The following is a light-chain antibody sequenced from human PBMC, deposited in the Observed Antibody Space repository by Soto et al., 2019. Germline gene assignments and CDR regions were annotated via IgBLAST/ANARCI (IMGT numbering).Light chain of an antibody. CDR1: SSNIGAGYD. J-gene: IGLJ1*01. Sequence: QSVLTQPPSVSGAPGQRVTISCTGSSSNIGAGYDVHWYQQLPGTAPKLLIYGNSNRPSGVPDRFSGSKSGTSASLAITGLQAEDEADYYCQSYDSRLSAVYVFGTGTKLTVL. CDR3: QSYDSRLSAVYV. CDR2: GNS. V-gene: IGLV1-40*01.